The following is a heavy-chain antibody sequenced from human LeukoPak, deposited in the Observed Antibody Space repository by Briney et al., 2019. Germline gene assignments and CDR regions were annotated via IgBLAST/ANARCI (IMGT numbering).Heavy chain of an antibody. D-gene: IGHD3-10*01. J-gene: IGHJ4*02. V-gene: IGHV3-48*02. CDR1: GFTFSRYS. CDR3: ARAQAYYGSGSYLY. CDR2: ISSSSSTV. Sequence: GGSLRLSCAASGFTFSRYSMNWVRQAPGKGLEWVSYISSSSSTVYYADSLKGRFTISRDNAKNSLYLQMNSLRDEDTAVYYCARAQAYYGSGSYLYWGQGTLVTVSS.